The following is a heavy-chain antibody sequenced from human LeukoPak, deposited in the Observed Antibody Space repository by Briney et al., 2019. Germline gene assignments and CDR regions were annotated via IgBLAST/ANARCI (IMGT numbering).Heavy chain of an antibody. CDR3: ARALGNSTGDY. D-gene: IGHD7-27*01. CDR2: IKHDGSEE. Sequence: PGGPLRLPCAASGFTFNIFWMSWVRQAPGKGLERVASIKHDGSEEYYGDSVRGRFTIARDNAKNSLILQMNSLRGEDTAVYYCARALGNSTGDYWGQGTLVTVSS. J-gene: IGHJ4*02. V-gene: IGHV3-7*04. CDR1: GFTFNIFW.